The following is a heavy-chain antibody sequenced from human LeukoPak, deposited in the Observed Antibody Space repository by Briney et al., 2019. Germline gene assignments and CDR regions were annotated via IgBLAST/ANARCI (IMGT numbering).Heavy chain of an antibody. CDR2: ISGSGRST. Sequence: GGSLRLSCAASGFTFSKYVMSWVRQAPGKGLQWVSTISGSGRSTYYADSVKGRLTISRDNSRNTLYLQMNSLRVEDTAIYYCAKDFPLWIGDPVYGYGMDVWGQGTTVTVPS. D-gene: IGHD3-10*01. J-gene: IGHJ6*02. V-gene: IGHV3-23*01. CDR3: AKDFPLWIGDPVYGYGMDV. CDR1: GFTFSKYV.